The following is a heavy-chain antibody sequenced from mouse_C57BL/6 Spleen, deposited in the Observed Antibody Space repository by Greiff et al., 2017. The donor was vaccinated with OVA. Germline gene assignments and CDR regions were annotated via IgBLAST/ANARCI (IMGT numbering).Heavy chain of an antibody. CDR2: IYPRSGNT. Sequence: VQLQQSGAELARPGASVKLSCKASGYTFTSYGISWVKQRTGQGLEWIGEIYPRSGNTYYNEKFKGKATLTADKSSSTAYMELRSLTSEDSAVYFCARNGYYGSSYVGFDYWGQGTTLTVSS. CDR1: GYTFTSYG. D-gene: IGHD1-1*01. CDR3: ARNGYYGSSYVGFDY. V-gene: IGHV1-81*01. J-gene: IGHJ2*01.